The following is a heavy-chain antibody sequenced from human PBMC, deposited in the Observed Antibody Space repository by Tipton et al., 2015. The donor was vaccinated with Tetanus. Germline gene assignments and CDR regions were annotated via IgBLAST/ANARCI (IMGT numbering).Heavy chain of an antibody. CDR3: ARIVRMGDFSFFDS. D-gene: IGHD3-16*01. Sequence: TLSLTCTVSGGSISSYYWSWIRQPPGKGLEWIGYIYYSGSTSYNPSLQSRVSMSVDTSKNQFSLRLSSVTAADTAVYYCARIVRMGDFSFFDSWGLGTLVTVSS. V-gene: IGHV4-59*01. CDR1: GGSISSYY. CDR2: IYYSGST. J-gene: IGHJ4*02.